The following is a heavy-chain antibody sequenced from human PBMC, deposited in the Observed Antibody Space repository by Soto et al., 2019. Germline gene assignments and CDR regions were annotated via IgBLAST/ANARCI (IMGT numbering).Heavy chain of an antibody. CDR1: GGSISSYY. Sequence: QVQLQESGPGLVKPSETLSLTCTVSGGSISSYYWSWIRQPPGKGLEWIGYIYYSGSTNYNPSLKSRVTISVDTSKNQFSLKLSSVTAADTAVYYCARDSGDDYKRVWFDPWGQGTLVTVSS. V-gene: IGHV4-59*01. CDR3: ARDSGDDYKRVWFDP. D-gene: IGHD4-4*01. CDR2: IYYSGST. J-gene: IGHJ5*02.